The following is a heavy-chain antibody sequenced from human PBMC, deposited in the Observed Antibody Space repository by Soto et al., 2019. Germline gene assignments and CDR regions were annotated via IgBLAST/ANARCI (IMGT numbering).Heavy chain of an antibody. D-gene: IGHD2-8*01. V-gene: IGHV4-59*08. CDR3: ARGGHCTNGVCSALDY. Sequence: QVQLRESGPGLVKPSETLSLTCTVSGGSISTYYWNWIRQPPGKGLEWIGYIYYGGSANYNPSLKTRVTISVDTSKKQCSLKLSSVTAADTAVYYCARGGHCTNGVCSALDYWGQGTLVTVSS. CDR1: GGSISTYY. J-gene: IGHJ4*02. CDR2: IYYGGSA.